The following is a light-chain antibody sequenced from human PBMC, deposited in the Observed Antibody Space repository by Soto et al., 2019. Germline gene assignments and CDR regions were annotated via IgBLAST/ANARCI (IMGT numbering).Light chain of an antibody. Sequence: QSVLTQPPSVSGAPGQRVTISCTGSSSNIGAGYDVHWYQQLPGAAPKLLIYANTNRPSGVPDRFSGSKSGTSASLAITGLQTEDEADYYCQSFDVRLTGGVLGTGTKLTVL. J-gene: IGLJ1*01. CDR3: QSFDVRLTGGV. CDR2: ANT. CDR1: SSNIGAGYD. V-gene: IGLV1-40*01.